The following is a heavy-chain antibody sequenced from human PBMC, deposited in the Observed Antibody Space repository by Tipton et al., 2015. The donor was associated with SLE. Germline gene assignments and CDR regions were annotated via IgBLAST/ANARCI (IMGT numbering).Heavy chain of an antibody. D-gene: IGHD3-10*01. CDR2: IYYSGTT. Sequence: TLSLTCTVSGGSISSYYWSWIRQPPGKGLEWIGDIYYSGTTSYNPSLKSRVTISVDTSKNQFSLKLSSVTAADTAVYYCTRHDYFASGRVYWGQGTLVTVSS. V-gene: IGHV4-59*08. CDR3: TRHDYFASGRVY. CDR1: GGSISSYY. J-gene: IGHJ4*02.